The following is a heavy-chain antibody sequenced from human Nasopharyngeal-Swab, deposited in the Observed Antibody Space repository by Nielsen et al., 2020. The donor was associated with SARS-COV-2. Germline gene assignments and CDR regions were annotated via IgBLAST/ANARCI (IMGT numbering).Heavy chain of an antibody. CDR1: GYFISSGYY. CDR2: IYHSGST. CDR3: ARDAYYYDSSCYYYNPWGY. J-gene: IGHJ4*02. Sequence: SETPSLTCTVSGYFISSGYYWGWIRQSPGKGLEWIGRIYHSGSTSYNPSLKSRVTITVDTSKNQFSLKLSSVTAADTAVYYCARDAYYYDSSCYYYNPWGYWGQGTLVTVSS. D-gene: IGHD3-22*01. V-gene: IGHV4-38-2*02.